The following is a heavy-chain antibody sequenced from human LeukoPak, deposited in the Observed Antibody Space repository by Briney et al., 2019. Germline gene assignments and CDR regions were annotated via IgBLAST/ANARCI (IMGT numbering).Heavy chain of an antibody. CDR1: GYSISSGYY. CDR3: AKYSGYIDY. CDR2: IYHSGST. V-gene: IGHV4-38-2*02. D-gene: IGHD1-26*01. J-gene: IGHJ4*02. Sequence: SETLSLTCTVSGYSISSGYYWGWIRQPPGKGLEWIGSIYHSGSTYYNPSLKSRVTISVDTSKNQFSLKLSSVTAADTAVYYCAKYSGYIDYWGPGTLVTVSS.